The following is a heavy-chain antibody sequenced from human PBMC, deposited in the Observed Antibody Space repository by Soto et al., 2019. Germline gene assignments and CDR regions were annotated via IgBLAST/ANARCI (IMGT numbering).Heavy chain of an antibody. CDR3: ARDIYQSDYDILTGSVGWFDP. J-gene: IGHJ5*02. Sequence: GGSLRLSCAASGFTFSSYSMNWVRQAPGKGLEWVSSISSSSSYIYYADSVKGRFTISRDNAKNSLYLQMNSLRAEDTAVYYCARDIYQSDYDILTGSVGWFDPWGQGTLVTVSS. V-gene: IGHV3-21*01. D-gene: IGHD3-9*01. CDR1: GFTFSSYS. CDR2: ISSSSSYI.